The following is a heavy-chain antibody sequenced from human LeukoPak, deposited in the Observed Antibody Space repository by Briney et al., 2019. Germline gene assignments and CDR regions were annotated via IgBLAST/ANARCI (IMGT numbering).Heavy chain of an antibody. V-gene: IGHV3-7*05. CDR3: ARDSSPGYYDYVWGTYPRY. CDR1: GFTFSNYW. J-gene: IGHJ1*01. CDR2: IKQDGSEK. Sequence: GGSLRLSCATSGFTFSNYWMSWVGQAPGKGLEWVANIKQDGSEKYYVDSVKGRFTISRDNAKNSLYLQMNSLRAEDTAVYYCARDSSPGYYDYVWGTYPRYWGQGTLVTVSS. D-gene: IGHD3-16*02.